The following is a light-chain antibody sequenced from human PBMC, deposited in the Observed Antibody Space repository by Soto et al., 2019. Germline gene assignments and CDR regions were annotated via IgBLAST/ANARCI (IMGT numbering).Light chain of an antibody. CDR3: QQRSNWPPGT. CDR2: DAS. Sequence: EIVLTQSPATLSLSPGERATLSCRASQSVSSYLAWCQQKPGQAPRLLIYDASNRATGIPARFSGSGSGTDFTLTISSLEPEDFAVYYCQQRSNWPPGTFGGGTKVDIK. CDR1: QSVSSY. J-gene: IGKJ4*01. V-gene: IGKV3-11*01.